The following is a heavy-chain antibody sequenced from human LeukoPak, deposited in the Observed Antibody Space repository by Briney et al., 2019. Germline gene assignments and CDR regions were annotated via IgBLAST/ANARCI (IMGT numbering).Heavy chain of an antibody. CDR2: ISYDGSNK. Sequence: GGSLRLSCVASGFTLSSYIMHWVRQPPGKGLEWVALISYDGSNKYYADSVKGRFTISRDISKNTLYLEMNSLRAEDTAFYYCAKDWRGDRWFDPWGQGTLVTVSS. D-gene: IGHD3-16*01. V-gene: IGHV3-30-3*01. J-gene: IGHJ5*02. CDR1: GFTLSSYI. CDR3: AKDWRGDRWFDP.